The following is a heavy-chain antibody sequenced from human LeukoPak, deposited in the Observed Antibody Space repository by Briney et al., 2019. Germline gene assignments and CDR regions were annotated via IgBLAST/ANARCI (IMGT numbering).Heavy chain of an antibody. CDR2: INPSGGST. Sequence: ASVKVSCKASGYTFTSYYMHWVRQAPGQGLEWMGIINPSGGSTSYAQKFQGRVTMTRDTSTSTVYMELSSLRSEDTAVYYCARASWDYYDSSGYPCYWGQGTLATVSS. D-gene: IGHD3-22*01. CDR1: GYTFTSYY. CDR3: ARASWDYYDSSGYPCY. V-gene: IGHV1-46*01. J-gene: IGHJ4*02.